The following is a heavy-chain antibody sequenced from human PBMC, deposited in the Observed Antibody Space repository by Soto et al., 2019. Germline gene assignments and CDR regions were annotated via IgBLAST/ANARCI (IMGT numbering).Heavy chain of an antibody. D-gene: IGHD3-9*01. Sequence: GGSLRLSCAASGFTFSSYWMSWVRQAPGKGLEGVANIKQDGSEKYYVDSVKGRFTISRDNAKNSLYLQMNSLRAEDTAVYYCAREESPYYDILTGYVDYWGQGTLVTVSS. CDR1: GFTFSSYW. CDR3: AREESPYYDILTGYVDY. J-gene: IGHJ4*02. V-gene: IGHV3-7*01. CDR2: IKQDGSEK.